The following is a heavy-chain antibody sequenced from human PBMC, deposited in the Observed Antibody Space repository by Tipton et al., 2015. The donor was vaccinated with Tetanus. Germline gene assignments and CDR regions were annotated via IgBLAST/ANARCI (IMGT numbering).Heavy chain of an antibody. Sequence: TLSLTCSVSRGPISSYYWSWIRQPAGKGLEWIGPISNGNPDYAPSLKSRVTLSVDTSKNEFSLRLRSVTAADTGVYYCARGITDGYNRRFDYWGQGTLVAVSP. CDR1: RGPISSYY. D-gene: IGHD5-24*01. V-gene: IGHV4-4*07. CDR3: ARGITDGYNRRFDY. CDR2: ISNGNP. J-gene: IGHJ4*02.